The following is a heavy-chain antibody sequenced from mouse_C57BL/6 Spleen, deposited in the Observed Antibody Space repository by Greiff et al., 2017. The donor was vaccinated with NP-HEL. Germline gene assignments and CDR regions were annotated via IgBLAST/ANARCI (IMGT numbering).Heavy chain of an antibody. CDR2: IDPETGGT. D-gene: IGHD3-2*02. V-gene: IGHV1-15*01. J-gene: IGHJ2*01. Sequence: QVQLKQSGAELVRPGASVTLSCKASGYTFTDYEMHWVKQTPVHGLEWIGAIDPETGGTAYNQKFKGKAILTADKSSSTAYMELRSLTSEDSAVYYCTNSSGYYFDYWGQGTTLTVSS. CDR1: GYTFTDYE. CDR3: TNSSGYYFDY.